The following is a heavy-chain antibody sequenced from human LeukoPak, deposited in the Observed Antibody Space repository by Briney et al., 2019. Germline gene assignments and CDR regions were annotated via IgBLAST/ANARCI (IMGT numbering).Heavy chain of an antibody. CDR2: ISGSGGST. V-gene: IGHV3-23*01. CDR1: GFTFSNAW. J-gene: IGHJ6*03. Sequence: PGGSLRLSCAASGFTFSNAWMSWVRQAPGKGLEWVSAISGSGGSTYYADSVKGRFTISRDNSKNALYLQMNSLRAEDTAVYYCAKDGGRLGYYYYMDVWGKGTTVTVSS. D-gene: IGHD3-16*01. CDR3: AKDGGRLGYYYYMDV.